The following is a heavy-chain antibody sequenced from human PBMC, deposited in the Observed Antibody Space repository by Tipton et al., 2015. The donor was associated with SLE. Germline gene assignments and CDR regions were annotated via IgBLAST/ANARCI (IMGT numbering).Heavy chain of an antibody. V-gene: IGHV3-30*04. J-gene: IGHJ4*02. CDR1: GFTFSSYA. CDR2: ISYDGSNK. Sequence: SLRLSCAASGFTFSSYAMHWVRQAPGKGLEWVAVISYDGSNKYYADSVKGRFTISRDNSKNTLYLQMNSLRAEDTAVYYCARELGDYGFDYWGQGILVTVSS. CDR3: ARELGDYGFDY. D-gene: IGHD4-17*01.